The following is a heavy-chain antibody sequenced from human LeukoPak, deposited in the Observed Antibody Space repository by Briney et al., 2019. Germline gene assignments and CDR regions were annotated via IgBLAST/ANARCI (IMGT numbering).Heavy chain of an antibody. D-gene: IGHD4-17*01. Sequence: GGSLRLSCAASGFTFSSYDMHWVRQATGKGLEWVSAIGTAGDTYYPGSVKGRFTISRENAKNSLYLQMNSLRAGDTAVYYCARGPRDGDYPFLDYWGQGTLVTVSS. CDR2: IGTAGDT. V-gene: IGHV3-13*01. J-gene: IGHJ4*02. CDR1: GFTFSSYD. CDR3: ARGPRDGDYPFLDY.